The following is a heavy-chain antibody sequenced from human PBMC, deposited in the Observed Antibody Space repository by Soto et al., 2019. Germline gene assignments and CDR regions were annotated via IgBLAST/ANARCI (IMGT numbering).Heavy chain of an antibody. Sequence: VQLLESGGGLVRPGGSLRLSCAASGFTFSSYAMSWVRQAPGKGLEWVSSISGSGGSTYYADSVKGRFTVSRDNSKNTLYLRMNSLRAEDTAVYYCAKRIAAAGTNALDVWGQGTTVTVSS. CDR2: ISGSGGST. V-gene: IGHV3-23*01. CDR3: AKRIAAAGTNALDV. CDR1: GFTFSSYA. J-gene: IGHJ6*02. D-gene: IGHD6-13*01.